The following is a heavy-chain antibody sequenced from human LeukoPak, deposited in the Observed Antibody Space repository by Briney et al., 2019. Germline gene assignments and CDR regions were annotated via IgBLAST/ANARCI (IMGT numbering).Heavy chain of an antibody. CDR3: ARVWVVRYYYGSGSYFDY. V-gene: IGHV3-30*04. CDR2: ISYDGSNK. Sequence: GGSLRLSCAASGFTFRSYAMHWVRQAPGKGLEWVAVISYDGSNKYYADSVKGRFTISRDNSKNTLYLQMNSLRAEDTAVYYCARVWVVRYYYGSGSYFDYWGQGTLVTVSS. D-gene: IGHD3-10*01. J-gene: IGHJ4*02. CDR1: GFTFRSYA.